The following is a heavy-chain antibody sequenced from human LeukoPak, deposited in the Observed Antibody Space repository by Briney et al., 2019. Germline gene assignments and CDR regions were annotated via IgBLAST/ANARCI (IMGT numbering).Heavy chain of an antibody. J-gene: IGHJ3*02. CDR1: GGSISSSSYY. V-gene: IGHV4-39*01. CDR2: IYYSGST. CDR3: ARHATGRPYDAFDI. D-gene: IGHD1-14*01. Sequence: SETLSLTCTVSGGSISSSSYYWGWIRQPPGKGLEWIGSIYYSGSTYYNPSLKSRVTISVDTSKNQFSLKLSSVTAADTAVYYCARHATGRPYDAFDIWGQGTMVTVSS.